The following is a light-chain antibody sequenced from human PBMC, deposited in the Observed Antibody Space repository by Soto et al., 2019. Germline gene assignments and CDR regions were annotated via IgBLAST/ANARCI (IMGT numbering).Light chain of an antibody. Sequence: DIQMTQSPSTLSASVGDRVTITCRASQSISSWLAWYQQKPGKAPKLLIYDASSLESGVPSRFSGSGSGTKFTLTISSLQPDDFATYYCQQYNSYPPTFGGGTKVEIK. CDR3: QQYNSYPPT. CDR2: DAS. V-gene: IGKV1-5*01. J-gene: IGKJ4*01. CDR1: QSISSW.